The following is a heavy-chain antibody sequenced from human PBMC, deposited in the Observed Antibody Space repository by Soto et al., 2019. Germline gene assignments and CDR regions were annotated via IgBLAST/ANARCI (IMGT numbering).Heavy chain of an antibody. D-gene: IGHD5-12*01. J-gene: IGHJ4*02. V-gene: IGHV4-59*01. CDR3: TRHESGGYANY. CDR2: IYYTGST. Sequence: SETLSLTCTVSGGSITSYYWSWFRQPPGERLEWIGYIYYTGSTNYNPSLKSRITMSVDTSKNQLSLNLGSVTAADTAVYFCTRHESGGYANYWGQGTLVTVSS. CDR1: GGSITSYY.